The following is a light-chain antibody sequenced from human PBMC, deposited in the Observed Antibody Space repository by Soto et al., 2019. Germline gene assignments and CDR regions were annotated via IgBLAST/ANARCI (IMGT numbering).Light chain of an antibody. Sequence: EIVMTQSPATLSVSPGERATVSCRASQSVRSNLAWYQQKPGQAPRLLIYAASNRATGIPARFSGSGSGTDFTLTISSLQSEDFAVYYCQQYENWPPWTFGQXTKVDIK. CDR1: QSVRSN. CDR3: QQYENWPPWT. CDR2: AAS. V-gene: IGKV3D-15*01. J-gene: IGKJ1*01.